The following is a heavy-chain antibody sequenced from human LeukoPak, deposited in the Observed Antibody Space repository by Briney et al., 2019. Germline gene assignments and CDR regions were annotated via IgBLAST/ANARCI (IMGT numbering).Heavy chain of an antibody. J-gene: IGHJ4*02. Sequence: ASETLSLTCTVSGGSIGKYYWSWIRQSPGKGLEWIGFVHYSGGAKYNPSFEGRVTISVDTSHNQVSLKLTSLTAADTAVYYCARQAIYSDSSGYYSFWGPGTLVTVSS. CDR1: GGSIGKYY. CDR3: ARQAIYSDSSGYYSF. V-gene: IGHV4-59*08. CDR2: VHYSGGA. D-gene: IGHD3-22*01.